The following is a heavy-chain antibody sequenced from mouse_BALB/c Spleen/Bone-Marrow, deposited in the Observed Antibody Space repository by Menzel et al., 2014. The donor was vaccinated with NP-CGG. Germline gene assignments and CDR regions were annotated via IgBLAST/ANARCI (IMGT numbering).Heavy chain of an antibody. CDR1: GYSFTGYT. CDR3: ARFYYGSNYAMDY. V-gene: IGHV1-31*01. D-gene: IGHD1-1*01. CDR2: INPYNGVI. J-gene: IGHJ4*01. Sequence: VQLQQSGPELVKPGASMKISCKASGYSFTGYTMNWVKQSHGKNLEWIGLINPYNGVINYNQKFKGKATFTVDKSSSTAYMELLSPTSEDSAVYYCARFYYGSNYAMDYWGQGTSVTVSS.